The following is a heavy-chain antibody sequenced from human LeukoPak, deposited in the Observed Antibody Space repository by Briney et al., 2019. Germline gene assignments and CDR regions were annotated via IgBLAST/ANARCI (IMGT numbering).Heavy chain of an antibody. CDR1: GFTFSSYA. CDR3: VRDWSGNSYFDY. Sequence: GGSLRLSCAVSGFTFSSYAMSWVRQAPGKGLEWVANINQDGGEKYYVDSVKGRFTISRDNAKNSLFLQMNSLRAEDTAVYYCVRDWSGNSYFDYWGQGTLVAVSS. D-gene: IGHD3-3*01. CDR2: INQDGGEK. J-gene: IGHJ4*02. V-gene: IGHV3-7*01.